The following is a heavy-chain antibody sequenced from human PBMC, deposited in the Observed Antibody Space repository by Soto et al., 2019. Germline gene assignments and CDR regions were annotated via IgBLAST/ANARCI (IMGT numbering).Heavy chain of an antibody. CDR2: ISGSGGST. J-gene: IGHJ4*02. V-gene: IGHV3-23*01. D-gene: IGHD4-17*01. CDR3: AKDDYVAPDF. Sequence: GGLMILSYAVSEVTFRSYAMSRVSPAPGKGLEWVSAISGSGGSTYYADSVKGRFTISRDNSKNTLYLQMNSLRAEVTAVYYCAKDDYVAPDFCGQGTLVNGSS. CDR1: EVTFRSYA.